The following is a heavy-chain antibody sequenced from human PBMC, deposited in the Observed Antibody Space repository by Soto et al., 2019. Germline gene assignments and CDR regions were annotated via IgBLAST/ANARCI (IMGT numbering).Heavy chain of an antibody. J-gene: IGHJ5*02. V-gene: IGHV3-21*01. CDR3: ARDHIAAASWFDP. CDR2: ISSSSSYI. CDR1: GVTFSIYS. D-gene: IGHD6-13*01. Sequence: GCLRRSSAASGVTFSIYSMNGVRQAPGKGLEWVSSISSSSSYIYYADSVKGRFTISRDNAKNSLYLQMNSLRAEDTAVYYCARDHIAAASWFDPWGQGTMVTV.